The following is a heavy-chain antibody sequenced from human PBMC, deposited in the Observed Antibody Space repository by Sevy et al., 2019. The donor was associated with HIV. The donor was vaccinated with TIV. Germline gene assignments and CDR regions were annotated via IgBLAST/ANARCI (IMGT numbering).Heavy chain of an antibody. D-gene: IGHD3-22*01. V-gene: IGHV4-61*02. CDR3: ARGALIFDSSGYYFSPFDF. CDR2: IYSSGRT. J-gene: IGHJ4*02. CDR1: GGSISSRSYY. Sequence: SETLSLTCTVSGGSISSRSYYWSWIRRPAGKGLEWIGLIYSSGRTNSNPSLKSRVTMPVDTSKNQFSLKLSSVTATDTAVYYCARGALIFDSSGYYFSPFDFWGQGTLVTVSS.